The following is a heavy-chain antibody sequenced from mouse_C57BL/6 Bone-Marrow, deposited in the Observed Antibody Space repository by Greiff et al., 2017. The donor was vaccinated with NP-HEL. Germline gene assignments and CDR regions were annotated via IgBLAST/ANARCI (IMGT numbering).Heavy chain of an antibody. D-gene: IGHD2-10*01. Sequence: EVQVVESGGGLVQPGGSLKLSCAASGFTFSDYYMYWVRQTPEKRLEWVAYISNGGGSTYYPDTVKGRFTISRDNAKNTLYLQMSRLKSEDTAMYYCARAYLGYFDYWGQGTTLTDSS. CDR2: ISNGGGST. CDR3: ARAYLGYFDY. V-gene: IGHV5-12*01. J-gene: IGHJ2*01. CDR1: GFTFSDYY.